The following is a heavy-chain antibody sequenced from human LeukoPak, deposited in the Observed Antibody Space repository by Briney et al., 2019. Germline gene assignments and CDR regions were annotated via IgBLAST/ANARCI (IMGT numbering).Heavy chain of an antibody. CDR1: GYSISSGYY. CDR2: IYHSGTS. CDR3: ARDLGRYYDRGTLSAFDI. V-gene: IGHV4-38-2*02. Sequence: SETLSLTCTVSGYSISSGYYWGWIRQPPGRGLEWIGSIYHSGTSYYNPSLKSRVTISVDTSKNQFSLNLSSVTAADTAVYFCARDLGRYYDRGTLSAFDIWGQGTKVTVSS. D-gene: IGHD3-9*01. J-gene: IGHJ3*02.